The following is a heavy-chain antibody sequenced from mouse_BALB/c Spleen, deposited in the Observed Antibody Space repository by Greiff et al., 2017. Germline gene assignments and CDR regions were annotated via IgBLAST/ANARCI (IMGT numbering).Heavy chain of an antibody. D-gene: IGHD2-4*01. CDR3: ARNGGLSAY. Sequence: QVQLKESGPGLVQPSQSLSITCTVSGFSLTSYGVHWVRQSPGKGLEWLGVIWSGGSTDYNAAFISRLSISKDNSKSQVFFKMNSLQVNDTAIYYCARNGGLSAYWGQGTLVTVSA. CDR2: IWSGGST. CDR1: GFSLTSYG. V-gene: IGHV2-2*02. J-gene: IGHJ3*01.